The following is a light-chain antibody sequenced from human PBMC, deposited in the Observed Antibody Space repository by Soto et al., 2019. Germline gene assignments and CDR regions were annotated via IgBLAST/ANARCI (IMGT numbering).Light chain of an antibody. CDR2: EDS. CDR3: CSYGTSRTVV. J-gene: IGLJ2*01. CDR1: SSDVGSYNL. Sequence: QSALTQPASVSGSPGQSITISCTGTSSDVGSYNLVSWYQQHPGKAPKLMIYEDSKRPSGVSNRFSGSKSGNTASLTISGLQAEDEGDYYCCSYGTSRTVVFGGGTKVTVL. V-gene: IGLV2-23*01.